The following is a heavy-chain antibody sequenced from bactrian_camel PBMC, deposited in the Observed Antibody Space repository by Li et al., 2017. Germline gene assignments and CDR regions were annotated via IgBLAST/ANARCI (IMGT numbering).Heavy chain of an antibody. CDR2: IAPDGTR. V-gene: IGHV3S53*01. J-gene: IGHJ4*01. CDR1: EYIFDTCG. D-gene: IGHD4*01. Sequence: VQLVESGGESAQAGGSLKLSCTASEYIFDTCGVGWYRQPPGKERELLSLIAPDGTRKEGVKGPFIISRDNAKNTVYLQINSLKMDDTAVYYCAAECPDGDYDNDWGQGTQVTVS. CDR3: AAECPDGDYDND.